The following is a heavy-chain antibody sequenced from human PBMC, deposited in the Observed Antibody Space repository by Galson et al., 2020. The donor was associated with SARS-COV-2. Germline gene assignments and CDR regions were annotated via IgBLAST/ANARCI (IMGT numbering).Heavy chain of an antibody. CDR1: GFTFSSYG. CDR3: AKDRLGPASLITIFGVVDPAFDY. Sequence: GESLKISCAASGFTFSSYGMHWVRQAPGKGRKWGAFIRYEGSTKYYADSGKGRFTISRDNSKNTLYLQMNSLRAEDTAVYYCAKDRLGPASLITIFGVVDPAFDYWGQGTLVTVSS. CDR2: IRYEGSTK. V-gene: IGHV3-30*02. J-gene: IGHJ4*02. D-gene: IGHD3-3*01.